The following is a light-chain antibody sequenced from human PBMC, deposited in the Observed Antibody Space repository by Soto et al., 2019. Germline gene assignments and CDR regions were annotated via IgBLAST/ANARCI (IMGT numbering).Light chain of an antibody. CDR1: QSVSQSVTTN. CDR2: DAS. CDR3: QQYDNYPWT. J-gene: IGKJ1*01. V-gene: IGKV3D-15*02. Sequence: EILMMQFPATLSVSPWEIVTLSCRASQSVSQSVTTNLAWYQQKPGQAPRLLIFDASARAVDIPGRFSGSGSGTEFTLTITSLQPDDFATYFCQQYDNYPWTFGQGTKVDIK.